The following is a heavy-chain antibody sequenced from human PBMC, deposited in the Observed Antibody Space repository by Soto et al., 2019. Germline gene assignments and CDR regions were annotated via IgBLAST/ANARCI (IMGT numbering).Heavy chain of an antibody. CDR1: GYTFTGYY. CDR2: INPNSGGT. J-gene: IGHJ5*02. Sequence: QVQLVQSGAEVKKPGASVKVSCKASGYTFTGYYMHWVRQAPGQGLEWMGWINPNSGGTNYAQKFQGRVTMTRDTYISTAYMELSRLRSDDTAVYYCARAQPRIAAAGKLGWFAPWGQGTLVTVSS. D-gene: IGHD6-13*01. CDR3: ARAQPRIAAAGKLGWFAP. V-gene: IGHV1-2*02.